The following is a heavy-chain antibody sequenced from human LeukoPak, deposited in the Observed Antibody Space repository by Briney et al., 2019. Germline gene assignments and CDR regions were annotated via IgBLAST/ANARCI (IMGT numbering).Heavy chain of an antibody. D-gene: IGHD2-8*01. CDR1: GFTFSNYA. V-gene: IGHV3-23*01. Sequence: GGSLRLSCAASGFTFSNYAMSWVRQAPGKGLEWVTEISAGGGSTYYADSVKGRFTISRDNSKNTLYLQMNSLRAEDTAVYYCARDQVLYYNIVFDHWGQGTLVTVSS. CDR3: ARDQVLYYNIVFDH. J-gene: IGHJ4*02. CDR2: ISAGGGST.